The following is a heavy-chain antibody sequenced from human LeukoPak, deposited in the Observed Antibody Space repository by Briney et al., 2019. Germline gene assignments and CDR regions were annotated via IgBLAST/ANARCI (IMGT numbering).Heavy chain of an antibody. CDR2: ITGYNANT. V-gene: IGHV1-18*01. CDR1: GYSFTTYG. CDR3: ARQRLSLWYYDFWSGYYGDFQFDP. Sequence: VASVKVSCKTSGYSFTTYGISWVRQAPGQGLEWMGWITGYNANTNYAQKFQGGVTMTMDTSTTTVFMELRSLESDDTAVYYCARQRLSLWYYDFWSGYYGDFQFDPWGQGTLVTVSS. J-gene: IGHJ5*02. D-gene: IGHD3-3*01.